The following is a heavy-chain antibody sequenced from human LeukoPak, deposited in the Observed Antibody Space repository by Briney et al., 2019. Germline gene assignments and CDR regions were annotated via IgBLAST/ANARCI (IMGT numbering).Heavy chain of an antibody. CDR2: MNPNSGNT. V-gene: IGHV1-8*01. CDR3: ARVPNIYGSGSY. D-gene: IGHD3-10*01. Sequence: GASVKVSCKASGYTFTSYDINWVRQATGQGLEWMGWMNPNSGNTGYAQKFQGRVTMTRNTSISTAYMELSGLRSEDTAVYYCARVPNIYGSGSYWGQGTLVTVSS. J-gene: IGHJ4*02. CDR1: GYTFTSYD.